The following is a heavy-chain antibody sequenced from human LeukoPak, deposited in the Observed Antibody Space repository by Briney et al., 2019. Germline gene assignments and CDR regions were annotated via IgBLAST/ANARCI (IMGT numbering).Heavy chain of an antibody. V-gene: IGHV5-51*01. D-gene: IGHD1-26*01. CDR2: IYPGDSDT. Sequence: GESLKISCQGSGYSFTSYWFGWVRQMPGKGLEWMGIIYPGDSDTRYSPSFQGQVTISADKSIRTAYLQWSCMKSSDTAMYCSARTVRELRANYYFDYWGQGTLVTVSS. CDR1: GYSFTSYW. CDR3: ARTVRELRANYYFDY. J-gene: IGHJ4*02.